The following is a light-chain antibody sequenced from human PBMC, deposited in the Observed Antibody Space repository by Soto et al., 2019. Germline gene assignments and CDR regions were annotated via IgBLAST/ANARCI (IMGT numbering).Light chain of an antibody. Sequence: IVVSHSPGALSLSQGERATLSCRASQSVSSSYLAWYQQKPGQAPRLLIYGASSRATGIPDRFSGSGSGTDFTLTISRLEPEDFAVYYCQQYGSSPITFGPGTKVDIK. J-gene: IGKJ3*01. CDR3: QQYGSSPIT. CDR2: GAS. V-gene: IGKV3-20*01. CDR1: QSVSSSY.